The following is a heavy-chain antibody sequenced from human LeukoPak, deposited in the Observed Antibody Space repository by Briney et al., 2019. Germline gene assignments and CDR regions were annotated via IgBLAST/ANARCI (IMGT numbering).Heavy chain of an antibody. CDR3: AYSNNFND. D-gene: IGHD4-11*01. CDR1: RLSISGQW. J-gene: IGHJ4*02. CDR2: IKYDGSEK. V-gene: IGHV3-7*01. Sequence: GGSLRLSCAASRLSISGQWMNWVRQAPGQGLEWVAHIKYDGSEKYYADSVKGRFTISREDAKNSLSLQMDNVRAEDTGVYYCAYSNNFNDWGQGTLVTVSS.